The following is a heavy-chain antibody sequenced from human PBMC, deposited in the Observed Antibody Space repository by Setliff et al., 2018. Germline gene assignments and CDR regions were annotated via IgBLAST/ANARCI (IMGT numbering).Heavy chain of an antibody. J-gene: IGHJ6*02. CDR3: AKGSRVDLRYYYGMDV. Sequence: GGSLRLSCAASGFTFSSYAMSWVRQAPGKGLEWVSAISGSGGSTYYADSVKGRFTISRDNSKNTLYLQMNSLGAEDTAVYYCAKGSRVDLRYYYGMDVWGQGTTVTVSS. CDR2: ISGSGGST. V-gene: IGHV3-23*01. CDR1: GFTFSSYA. D-gene: IGHD3-3*01.